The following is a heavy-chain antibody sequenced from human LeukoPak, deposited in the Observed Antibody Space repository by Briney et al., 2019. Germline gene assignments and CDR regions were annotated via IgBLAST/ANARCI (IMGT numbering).Heavy chain of an antibody. V-gene: IGHV1-18*01. CDR2: ISAYNGNT. CDR1: GYTFTSYG. D-gene: IGHD5-18*01. Sequence: ASVKVSCKASGYTFTSYGISWVRQAPGQGLEWMGWISAYNGNTNYAQKLQGRVTMTTDTSTSTAYMELRSLRSDDTAVYYCARDSEIQLWDTDVPYYYYGMDVWGQGTTVTVSS. J-gene: IGHJ6*02. CDR3: ARDSEIQLWDTDVPYYYYGMDV.